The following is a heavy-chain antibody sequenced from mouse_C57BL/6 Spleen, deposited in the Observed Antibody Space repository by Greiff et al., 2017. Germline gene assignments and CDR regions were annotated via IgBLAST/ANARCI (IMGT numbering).Heavy chain of an antibody. CDR1: GFTFSDYG. CDR2: ISSGSSTI. Sequence: EVHLVESGGGLVKPGGSLKLSCAASGFTFSDYGMHWVRQAPEKGLEWVAYISSGSSTIYYADTVKGRFTISRDNAKNTLFLQMTSLRSEDTAMYYCARPSKFITTVVVDWYFDVWGTGTTVTVSS. CDR3: ARPSKFITTVVVDWYFDV. V-gene: IGHV5-17*01. D-gene: IGHD1-1*01. J-gene: IGHJ1*03.